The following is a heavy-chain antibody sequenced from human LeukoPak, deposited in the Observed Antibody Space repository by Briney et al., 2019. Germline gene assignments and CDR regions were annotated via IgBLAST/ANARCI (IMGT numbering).Heavy chain of an antibody. CDR2: IWSDGTNQ. D-gene: IGHD4-11*01. CDR1: GFTFSHYG. J-gene: IGHJ4*02. V-gene: IGHV3-33*06. Sequence: GGSLRLSCVASGFTFSHYGMHWVRQAPGKGLEWVAVIWSDGTNQFYADSVKGRFTISRDDSQKRVFLQMTSLRAEDTAIYYCAKDAQRGFDYSNSLQYWGRGTLVTVSS. CDR3: AKDAQRGFDYSNSLQY.